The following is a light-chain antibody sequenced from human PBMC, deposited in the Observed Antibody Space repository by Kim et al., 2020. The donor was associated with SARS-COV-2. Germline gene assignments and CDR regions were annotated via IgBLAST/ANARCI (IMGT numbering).Light chain of an antibody. V-gene: IGKV1-9*01. J-gene: IGKJ4*01. CDR1: QGISSY. Sequence: TSIGDRFTITCRASQGISSYLAWYQQKPGKAPKLLIYAASTLQTGVPSRFSGSGSGTEFTLTISSLQPEDFATYFCHQFDTYPLTFGGGTKVDIK. CDR3: HQFDTYPLT. CDR2: AAS.